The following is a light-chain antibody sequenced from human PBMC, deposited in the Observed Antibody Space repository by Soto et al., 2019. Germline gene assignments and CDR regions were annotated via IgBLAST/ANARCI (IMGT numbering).Light chain of an antibody. CDR2: EVS. CDR1: SSDVGSYNR. J-gene: IGLJ1*01. CDR3: SSYTSSSTYV. Sequence: QSALPQPPSVSGSPGQSVTISCTGTSSDVGSYNRVSWYQQPPGTAPKLMIYEVSDRPSGVPDRFSGSKSGNTASLTISGLQAEDEADYYCSSYTSSSTYVFGPGTKLTVL. V-gene: IGLV2-18*02.